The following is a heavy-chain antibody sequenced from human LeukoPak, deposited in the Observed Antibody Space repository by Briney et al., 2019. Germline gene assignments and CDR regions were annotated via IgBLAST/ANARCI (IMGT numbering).Heavy chain of an antibody. CDR3: ARGRVTMVRGAKGNWFDP. Sequence: PSETLSLTCAVYGGSFSSYYWSWIRQPPGKGLEWIGEINHSGSTNYNPSLKSRVTISVDTSKNQFSLKLSSVTAADTAVYYCARGRVTMVRGAKGNWFDPWGQGTLVTVSS. V-gene: IGHV4-34*01. CDR2: INHSGST. D-gene: IGHD3-10*01. J-gene: IGHJ5*02. CDR1: GGSFSSYY.